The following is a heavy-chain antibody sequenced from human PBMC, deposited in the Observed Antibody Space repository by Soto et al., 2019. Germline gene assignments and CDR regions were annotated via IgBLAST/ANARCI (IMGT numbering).Heavy chain of an antibody. CDR1: GGSISSGDYY. Sequence: PSETLSLTCTVSGGSISSGDYYWSWIRQPPGKGLEWIGYIYYSGSTYYNPSLKSRVTISVDTSKNQFSLKLSSETAADTAVYYCARGGFLQGGMDVWGQGTTVTVSS. D-gene: IGHD3-3*01. CDR3: ARGGFLQGGMDV. CDR2: IYYSGST. V-gene: IGHV4-30-4*01. J-gene: IGHJ6*02.